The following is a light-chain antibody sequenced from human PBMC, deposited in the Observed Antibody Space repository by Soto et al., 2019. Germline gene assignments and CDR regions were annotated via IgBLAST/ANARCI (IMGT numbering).Light chain of an antibody. CDR1: QSVDRF. CDR2: DAS. J-gene: IGKJ4*01. Sequence: EIVLTQSPATLSLSPGERATLSCRASQSVDRFLAWYQQKPGQAPRLLIYDASNRATGIPARFSGSGSGTDFTLTISGVEPEDSAVYYCQQRSNWLTFGGGTKVEIK. CDR3: QQRSNWLT. V-gene: IGKV3-11*01.